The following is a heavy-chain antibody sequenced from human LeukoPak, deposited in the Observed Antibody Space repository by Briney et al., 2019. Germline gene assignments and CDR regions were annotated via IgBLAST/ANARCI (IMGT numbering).Heavy chain of an antibody. CDR1: GFTFSSYW. V-gene: IGHV3-7*05. Sequence: GGSLRLSCAVSGFTFSSYWMSWVRQAPGKGLEWVANIKQDGSEKYYVDSVKGRFTISRDNTKNSLYLQMDSLRAEDTAVYYCARVRQLDLFDYWGQGTLVTVSS. D-gene: IGHD1-1*01. CDR3: ARVRQLDLFDY. CDR2: IKQDGSEK. J-gene: IGHJ4*02.